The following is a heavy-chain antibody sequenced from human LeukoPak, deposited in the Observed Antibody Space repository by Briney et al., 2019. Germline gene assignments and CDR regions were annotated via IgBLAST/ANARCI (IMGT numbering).Heavy chain of an antibody. CDR1: GFTFSSYS. D-gene: IGHD5-12*01. CDR3: ASYSGYVFGLGEDY. J-gene: IGHJ4*02. V-gene: IGHV3-21*01. Sequence: GGSLRLSCAASGFTFSSYSMNWVRQAPGKGLEWVSSISSSSSYIYYADSVKGRFTISRDNAKNSLYLQMNSLRAEDTAVYYCASYSGYVFGLGEDYWGQGTLVTVSS. CDR2: ISSSSSYI.